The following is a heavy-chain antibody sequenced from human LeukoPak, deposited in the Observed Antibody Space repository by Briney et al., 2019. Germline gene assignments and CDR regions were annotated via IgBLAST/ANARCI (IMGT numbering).Heavy chain of an antibody. V-gene: IGHV3-74*01. J-gene: IGHJ4*02. D-gene: IGHD5-12*01. CDR2: INSDGSST. CDR3: ARPLYGGYSDY. Sequence: GDSLRLSCAVSGFTFSSYWMHWVRQARGKGLVWVSRINSDGSSTNYADSVKGRFTISRDNAKNSLYLQMNSLRDEDTAVYYCARPLYGGYSDYWGQGTLVTVSS. CDR1: GFTFSSYW.